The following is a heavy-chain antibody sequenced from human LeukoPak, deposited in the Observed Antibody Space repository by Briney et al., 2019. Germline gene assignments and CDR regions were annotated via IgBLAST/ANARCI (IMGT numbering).Heavy chain of an antibody. J-gene: IGHJ4*02. CDR2: IIPILGIA. V-gene: IGHV1-69*04. D-gene: IGHD2-2*01. Sequence: GASVKVSCKASGGTFSSYAISWVRQAPGQGLEWMGRIIPILGIANYAQKFQGRVTITADKSTSTAYMELSSLRAEDTALYYCAKDSSGIVVVPDYWGQGTLVTVSS. CDR1: GGTFSSYA. CDR3: AKDSSGIVVVPDY.